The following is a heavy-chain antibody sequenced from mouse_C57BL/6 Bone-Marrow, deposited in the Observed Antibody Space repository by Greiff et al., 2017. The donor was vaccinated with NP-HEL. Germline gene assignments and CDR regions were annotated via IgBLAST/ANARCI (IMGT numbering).Heavy chain of an antibody. CDR2: INPNNGGT. V-gene: IGHV1-18*01. D-gene: IGHD1-1*01. CDR1: GYTFTDYN. J-gene: IGHJ4*01. Sequence: EVKLQESGPELVKPGASVKIPCKASGYTFTDYNMDWVKQSHGKSLEWIGDINPNNGGTIYNQKFKGKATLTVDKSSSTAYMELRSLTSEDTAVYYCARNYYGSSYGAMDYWGQGTSVTVSS. CDR3: ARNYYGSSYGAMDY.